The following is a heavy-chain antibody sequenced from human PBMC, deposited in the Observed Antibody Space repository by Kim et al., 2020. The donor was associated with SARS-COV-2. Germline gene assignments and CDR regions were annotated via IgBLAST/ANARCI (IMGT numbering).Heavy chain of an antibody. CDR3: ARDVLLWFGGFDY. V-gene: IGHV4-4*07. J-gene: IGHJ4*02. Sequence: GSTNYNPSLQSRVTMSVDTSKNQFSLKLSSVTAADTAVYYCARDVLLWFGGFDYWSQGTLVTVSS. D-gene: IGHD3-10*01. CDR2: GST.